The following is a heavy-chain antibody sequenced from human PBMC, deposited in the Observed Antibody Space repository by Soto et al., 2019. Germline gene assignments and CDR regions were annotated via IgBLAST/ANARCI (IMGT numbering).Heavy chain of an antibody. CDR2: IIPIFGTA. J-gene: IGHJ4*02. CDR3: ARDGGRRSGGIDY. D-gene: IGHD1-26*01. CDR1: GGTFSSYS. V-gene: IGHV1-69*01. Sequence: QVQLVQSGAEVKKPGSSVKVSCKASGGTFSSYSINWVRQAPGQGLEWMGEIIPIFGTANYAQKFQGRVKITADESTSTAYMELSSLRSEDTAVYYCARDGGRRSGGIDYWGQGTRVTVSS.